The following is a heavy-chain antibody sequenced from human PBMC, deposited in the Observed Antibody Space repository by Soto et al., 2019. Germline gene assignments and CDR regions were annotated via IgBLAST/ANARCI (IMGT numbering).Heavy chain of an antibody. V-gene: IGHV3-7*01. CDR1: GFTFSSYW. Sequence: GGSLRLSCAASGFTFSSYWMSWVRQAPGKGLEWVANIKQDGSEKYYVDSVKGRFTISRDNAKNSLYLQMNSLRAEDTAVYYCARALNYDDSSGYYEGYWGQGTLVTVSS. J-gene: IGHJ4*02. CDR2: IKQDGSEK. CDR3: ARALNYDDSSGYYEGY. D-gene: IGHD3-22*01.